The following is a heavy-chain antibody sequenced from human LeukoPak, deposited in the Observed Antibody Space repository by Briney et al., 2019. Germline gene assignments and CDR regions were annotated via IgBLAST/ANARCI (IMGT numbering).Heavy chain of an antibody. CDR3: ARALRYYSDSSGYAFDY. D-gene: IGHD3-22*01. Sequence: SVKVSCKASGGTFRSFAISWVRQAPGQGLEWMGGIIPIFRTANYAQRFQGRVTITADESTSTAYMELGSLRSEDTAVYYCARALRYYSDSSGYAFDYWGQGTLVTVSS. V-gene: IGHV1-69*01. CDR2: IIPIFRTA. CDR1: GGTFRSFA. J-gene: IGHJ4*02.